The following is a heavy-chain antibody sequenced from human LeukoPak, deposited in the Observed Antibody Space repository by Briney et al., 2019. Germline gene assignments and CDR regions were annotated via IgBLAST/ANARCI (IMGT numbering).Heavy chain of an antibody. V-gene: IGHV3-20*04. Sequence: PGGSLRLSCAASGFTFTDYGMSWVRQAPGKGLEWVSGINWNGGDTGYADSVKGRFTISRDNAKNSLYLQMNSLRVDDTALYYCARDGRSGWYSDYWGQGTLVTVSS. D-gene: IGHD6-19*01. CDR2: INWNGGDT. J-gene: IGHJ4*02. CDR1: GFTFTDYG. CDR3: ARDGRSGWYSDY.